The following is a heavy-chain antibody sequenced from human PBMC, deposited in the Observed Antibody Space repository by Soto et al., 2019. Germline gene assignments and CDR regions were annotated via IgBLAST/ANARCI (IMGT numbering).Heavy chain of an antibody. CDR3: ARTDRDFYGVDV. V-gene: IGHV3-13*05. Sequence: EVQLVESGGGLVQPGGSLRLSCEASGFTFRNYDMHWVRQGTGKGLEWVSGISAAGDPDYADSVEGRFTISRENAQNSFFLQMNSLRGGDTAVYYCARTDRDFYGVDVCGQATTVIVSS. J-gene: IGHJ6*02. CDR1: GFTFRNYD. CDR2: ISAAGDP.